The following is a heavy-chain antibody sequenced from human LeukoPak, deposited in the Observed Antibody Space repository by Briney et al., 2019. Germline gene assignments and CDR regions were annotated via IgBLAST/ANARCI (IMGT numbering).Heavy chain of an antibody. CDR2: IDYSGGSS. CDR1: GFTLSSYE. CDR3: ARDVEDFWSGYYTGNWFDP. Sequence: PGGSLRLSCTVSGFTLSSYEMSWIRQAPGRGLEWVSSIDYSGGSSYYADSVKGRFTISRDNAKNSLYLQMNSLRAEDTAVYYCARDVEDFWSGYYTGNWFDPWGQGTLVTVSS. J-gene: IGHJ5*02. V-gene: IGHV3-48*03. D-gene: IGHD3-3*01.